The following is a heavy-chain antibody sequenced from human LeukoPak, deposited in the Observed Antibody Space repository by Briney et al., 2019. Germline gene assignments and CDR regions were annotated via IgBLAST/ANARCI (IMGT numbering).Heavy chain of an antibody. J-gene: IGHJ4*02. CDR2: ISAYYGNT. Sequence: ASVKVSCKASGYTFTSYGISWVRQAPGQGLEWMGWISAYYGNTNYAQKLQGRVTMTTDTSTNTAYMELRSLRSDDTAVYYCARAIHDYGDHWDQGTLVTVSS. CDR1: GYTFTSYG. CDR3: ARAIHDYGDH. V-gene: IGHV1-18*01.